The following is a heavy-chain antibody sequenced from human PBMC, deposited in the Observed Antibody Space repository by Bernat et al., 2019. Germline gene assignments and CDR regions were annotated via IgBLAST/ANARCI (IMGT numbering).Heavy chain of an antibody. Sequence: QVQLQQWGAGLLKPSETLSLTCAVYGGSFSGYYWSWIRQPPGKGLEWIGEINHSGSTNYNPSLKSRVTISVDTSKNQFSLKLSSVTAADTAVYCCARVSTIFGVVNFDYWGQGTLVTVSS. CDR2: INHSGST. J-gene: IGHJ4*02. CDR1: GGSFSGYY. V-gene: IGHV4-34*01. CDR3: ARVSTIFGVVNFDY. D-gene: IGHD3-3*01.